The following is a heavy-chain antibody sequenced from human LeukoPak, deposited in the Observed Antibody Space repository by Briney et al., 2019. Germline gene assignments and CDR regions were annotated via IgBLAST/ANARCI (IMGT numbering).Heavy chain of an antibody. CDR1: GFTFNDYH. CDR2: ISISGSYI. CDR3: ARDLNLP. Sequence: GGSLRLSCRASGFTFNDYHMSWLRQAPGKGLEWISYISISGSYINHTDSVKGRFTISRDNAKNSLYLQMNSLRDEDTAVYYCARDLNLPWGQGTLVTVSS. V-gene: IGHV3-11*06. J-gene: IGHJ5*02.